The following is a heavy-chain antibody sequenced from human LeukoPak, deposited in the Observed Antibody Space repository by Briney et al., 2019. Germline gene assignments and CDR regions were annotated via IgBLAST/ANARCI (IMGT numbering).Heavy chain of an antibody. CDR2: ISRGSDSP. CDR1: GFTFSIYA. CDR3: AKEVYGSGPYYLDY. D-gene: IGHD3-10*01. V-gene: IGHV3-23*01. Sequence: GGSLRLSCAASGFTFSIYAMSWVRQAPGKGLQWVSAISRGSDSPYYADSVKGRFTISRDNSRNTLYLQMNSLRAEDTAIYYCAKEVYGSGPYYLDYWGHGTLVTVSS. J-gene: IGHJ4*01.